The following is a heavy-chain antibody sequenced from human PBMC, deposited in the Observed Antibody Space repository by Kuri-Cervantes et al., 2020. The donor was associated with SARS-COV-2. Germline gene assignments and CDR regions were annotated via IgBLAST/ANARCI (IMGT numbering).Heavy chain of an antibody. Sequence: LSLTCAASGFTFDDYGMNWVRQAPGKGLEWVSGINWNGGSTYYADSVKGRFTISRDNAKNSLYLQMNSLRAEDTAVYYCARDGWGSSFDYWGQGTLVTVSS. CDR1: GFTFDDYG. D-gene: IGHD7-27*01. J-gene: IGHJ4*02. CDR2: INWNGGST. V-gene: IGHV3-20*04. CDR3: ARDGWGSSFDY.